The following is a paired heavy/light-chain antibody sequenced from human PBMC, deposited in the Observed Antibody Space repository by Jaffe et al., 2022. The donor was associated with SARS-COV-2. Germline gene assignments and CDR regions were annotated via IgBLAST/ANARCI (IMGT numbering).Heavy chain of an antibody. J-gene: IGHJ3*02. V-gene: IGHV3-11*01. CDR1: GFTFSDHY. D-gene: IGHD3-22*01. Sequence: QVQLVESGGGLVKPGGSLRLSCAASGFTFSDHYMSWVRQAPGKGLEWVSYITTSGSPIYYADSVKGRFTISRDNAKNSLYLQMNSLTAEDTAVYYCARDHLTMSHFDIWGQGTMVTISS. CDR3: ARDHLTMSHFDI. CDR2: ITTSGSPI.
Light chain of an antibody. J-gene: IGLJ3*02. CDR3: FSTDNTGNHGRV. V-gene: IGLV3-10*01. CDR1: ALPKRY. Sequence: SSELTQPPSVSVSPGQTARITCSGDALPKRYVYWFQQKSGRAPVVVIYEDSKRPSGIPTRFSGSSSGTLATLTVSGTQVEDEADYYCFSTDNTGNHGRVFGGGTKLTVL. CDR2: EDS.